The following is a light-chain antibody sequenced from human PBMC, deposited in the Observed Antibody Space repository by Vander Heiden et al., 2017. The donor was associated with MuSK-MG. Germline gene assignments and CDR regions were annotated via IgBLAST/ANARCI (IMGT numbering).Light chain of an antibody. J-gene: IGKJ4*01. V-gene: IGKV1-9*01. CDR1: QGISSY. CDR2: AAS. Sequence: DIQLTQSPSFLSASVGDRVTITCRASQGISSYLAWYQQKPGKAPNLLIYAASTLQNGVPSRFSGSGSGTEFTLTISGLHPEDSATYYCQRLNTYPLTFGGRTKVEIK. CDR3: QRLNTYPLT.